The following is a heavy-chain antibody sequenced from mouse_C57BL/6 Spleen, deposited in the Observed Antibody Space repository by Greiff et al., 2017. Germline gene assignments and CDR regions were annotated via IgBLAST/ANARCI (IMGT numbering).Heavy chain of an antibody. Sequence: VQLQQPGAELVKPGASVKLSCKASGYTFTSYWMQWVKQRPGQGLEWIGEIDPSDSYTNYNQKFKGKATLTVDTSSSTAYMQLSSLTSEDSAVYYCARRIITGAMDYWGQGTSVTVSS. CDR1: GYTFTSYW. J-gene: IGHJ4*01. D-gene: IGHD1-1*01. V-gene: IGHV1-50*01. CDR2: IDPSDSYT. CDR3: ARRIITGAMDY.